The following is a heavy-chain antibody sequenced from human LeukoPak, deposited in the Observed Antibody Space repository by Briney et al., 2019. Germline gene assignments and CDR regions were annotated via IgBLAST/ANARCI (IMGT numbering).Heavy chain of an antibody. V-gene: IGHV4-30-2*05. Sequence: SETLSLTCTVSGGSISSGGYYWSWIRQPPGKGLEWIGYIYHSGSTYYNPSLKSRVTISVDTSKNQFSLKLSSVTAADTAVYYCAKERLVPAAPTNNWFDPWGQGTLVTVSS. D-gene: IGHD2-2*01. CDR2: IYHSGST. CDR1: GGSISSGGYY. J-gene: IGHJ5*02. CDR3: AKERLVPAAPTNNWFDP.